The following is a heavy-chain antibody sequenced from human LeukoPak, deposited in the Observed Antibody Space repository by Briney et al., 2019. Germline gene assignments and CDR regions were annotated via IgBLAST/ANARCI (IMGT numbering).Heavy chain of an antibody. CDR1: GFTVSSNY. V-gene: IGHV3-66*02. Sequence: GGSLRLSCAASGFTVSSNYMSWVRQAPGKGLEWVSVIYSGGSTYYADSVKGRFTISRDNSKNTLYLQMNSLRAEDTAVYCCARGASIAYFDYWGQGTLVTVSS. CDR3: ARGASIAYFDY. CDR2: IYSGGST. J-gene: IGHJ4*02.